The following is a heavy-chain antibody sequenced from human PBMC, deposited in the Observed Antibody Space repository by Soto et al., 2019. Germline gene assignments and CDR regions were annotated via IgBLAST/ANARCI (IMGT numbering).Heavy chain of an antibody. Sequence: PSETLCLTCTVSGGSISSSSYYWSWIRQPPGKGLEWIGYIYYSGSTNYNPSLKSRVTISVDTSKNQFSLKLSSVTAADTAVYYCARRYGGTFDYWGQGTLVTVSS. CDR1: GGSISSSSYY. V-gene: IGHV4-61*05. CDR3: ARRYGGTFDY. CDR2: IYYSGST. D-gene: IGHD2-15*01. J-gene: IGHJ4*02.